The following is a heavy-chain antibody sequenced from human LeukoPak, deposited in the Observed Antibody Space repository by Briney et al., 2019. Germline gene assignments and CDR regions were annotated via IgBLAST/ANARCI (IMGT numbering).Heavy chain of an antibody. CDR1: GFTFSSYE. Sequence: GGSLRLSCAASGFTFSSYEMNWVRQAPGKGLEWVSYISSSGSTIYYADSVKGRFTISRDNAKNSLYLQMNSLRAEDTAVYYCAREGVGDTAMPHYYYGMDVWGKGTTVTVSS. CDR3: AREGVGDTAMPHYYYGMDV. J-gene: IGHJ6*04. CDR2: ISSSGSTI. D-gene: IGHD5-18*01. V-gene: IGHV3-48*03.